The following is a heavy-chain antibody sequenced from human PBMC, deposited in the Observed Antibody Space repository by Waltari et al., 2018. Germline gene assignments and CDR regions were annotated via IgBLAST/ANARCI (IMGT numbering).Heavy chain of an antibody. CDR2: IIPIFGTA. CDR1: GGTFSSYA. V-gene: IGHV1-69*01. Sequence: QVQLVQSGAEVKKPGSSVKVPCKASGGTFSSYAISWVRQAPGQGLEWMGGIIPIFGTANYAQKFQGRVTITADESTSTAYMELSSLRSEDTAVYYCAREPSYSSSWYDTSYFDYWGQGTLVTVSS. CDR3: AREPSYSSSWYDTSYFDY. J-gene: IGHJ4*02. D-gene: IGHD6-13*01.